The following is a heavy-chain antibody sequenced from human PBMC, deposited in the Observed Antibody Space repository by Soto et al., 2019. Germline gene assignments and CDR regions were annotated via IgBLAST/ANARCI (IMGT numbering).Heavy chain of an antibody. V-gene: IGHV1-69*13. D-gene: IGHD3-22*01. CDR2: IIPIFGIA. CDR3: ARGDATKIVVTTYYGMDV. Sequence: SVKVSCKASGGTFSRYSITWVRQAPGHGLEWIGRIIPIFGIASYAQKFQGRVTITADESTTTVYMEVRSLTSEDTAVYYCARGDATKIVVTTYYGMDVWGQGTTVTVSS. J-gene: IGHJ6*02. CDR1: GGTFSRYS.